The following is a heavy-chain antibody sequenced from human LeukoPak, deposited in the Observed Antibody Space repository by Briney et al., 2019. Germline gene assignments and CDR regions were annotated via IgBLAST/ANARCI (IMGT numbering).Heavy chain of an antibody. CDR1: GFTFSSFW. D-gene: IGHD3-22*01. J-gene: IGHJ3*02. V-gene: IGHV3-7*01. Sequence: GGSLRLSCAASGFTFSSFWMSWVRQAPGKGPEWVANIKQDGGEKHYVDSVKGRFTISRDNAKNSLNLQMSSLRAEDTAVYYCARGDYYYDSSTYFNDAFDIWGQGTMVTVSS. CDR3: ARGDYYYDSSTYFNDAFDI. CDR2: IKQDGGEK.